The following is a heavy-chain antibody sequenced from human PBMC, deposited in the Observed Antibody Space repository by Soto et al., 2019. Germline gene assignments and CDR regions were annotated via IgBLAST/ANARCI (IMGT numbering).Heavy chain of an antibody. CDR2: ISYDGSNK. CDR3: AKDLSGPEIY. Sequence: PGGSLRLSCAASGFTFSSYGMHWVRQAPGKGLEWVAVISYDGSNKYYADSVKGRFTISRDNSKNTLYLQMNSLRAEDTAVYYCAKDLSGPEIYWGQGTLVTVSS. D-gene: IGHD2-2*01. J-gene: IGHJ4*02. CDR1: GFTFSSYG. V-gene: IGHV3-30*18.